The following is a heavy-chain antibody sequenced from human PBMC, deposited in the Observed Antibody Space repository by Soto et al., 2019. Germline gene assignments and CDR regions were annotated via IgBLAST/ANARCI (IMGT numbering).Heavy chain of an antibody. J-gene: IGHJ5*02. V-gene: IGHV3-7*03. CDR3: ARDVVSNYDFWSGYYRGHWFDP. CDR2: IKQDGSEK. D-gene: IGHD3-3*01. CDR1: GFTFSSYW. Sequence: LRLSCAASGFTFSSYWMSWVRQAPGKGLEWVANIKQDGSEKYYVDSVKGRFTISRDNAKNSLYLQMNSLRAEDTAVYYCARDVVSNYDFWSGYYRGHWFDPWGQGTLVTVSS.